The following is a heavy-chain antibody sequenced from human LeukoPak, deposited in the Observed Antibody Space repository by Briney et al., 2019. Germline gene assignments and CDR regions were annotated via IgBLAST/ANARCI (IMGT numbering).Heavy chain of an antibody. D-gene: IGHD3-3*01. Sequence: GGSLRLSCAASGFTFSSYAMSWVRQAPGKGLEWVSAISGSGGNTYYADSVKGRFTISRDNAKNSLYLQMNSLRAEDTAVYYCARVARFLDLDAFDIWGQGTMVTVSS. V-gene: IGHV3-23*01. J-gene: IGHJ3*02. CDR2: ISGSGGNT. CDR3: ARVARFLDLDAFDI. CDR1: GFTFSSYA.